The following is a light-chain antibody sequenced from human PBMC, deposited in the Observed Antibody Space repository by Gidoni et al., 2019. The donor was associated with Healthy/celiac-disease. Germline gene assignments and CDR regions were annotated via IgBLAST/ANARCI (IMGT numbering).Light chain of an antibody. J-gene: IGKJ3*01. CDR1: QSVLYSSNNKNY. Sequence: DIVMTQSPDSLAVSLGERATINCKPSQSVLYSSNNKNYLAWYQQKPRQPPKLLIYWASTRESGVPDRFSGSGSGTDFTLTISSLQAEDVAVYYCQQYYSTPFTFGPGTKVDIK. CDR2: WAS. CDR3: QQYYSTPFT. V-gene: IGKV4-1*01.